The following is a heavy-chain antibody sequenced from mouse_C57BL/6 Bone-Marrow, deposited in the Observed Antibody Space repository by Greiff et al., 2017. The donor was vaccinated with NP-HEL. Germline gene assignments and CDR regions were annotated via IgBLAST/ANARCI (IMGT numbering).Heavy chain of an antibody. V-gene: IGHV7-3*01. CDR1: GFTFTDYY. J-gene: IGHJ4*01. CDR3: ARRYYGSSSYAMDY. Sequence: EVQGVESGGGLVQPGGSLSLSCAASGFTFTDYYMSWVRQPPGKALEWLGFIRNKANGYTTEYSASVKGRFTISRDNSQSILYLQMNALRAEDSATYYCARRYYGSSSYAMDYWGQGTSVTVSS. CDR2: IRNKANGYTT. D-gene: IGHD1-1*01.